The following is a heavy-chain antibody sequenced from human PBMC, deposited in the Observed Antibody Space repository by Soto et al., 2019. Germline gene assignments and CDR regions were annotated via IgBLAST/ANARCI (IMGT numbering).Heavy chain of an antibody. CDR1: GGTFSSYA. CDR3: ARGGSPIGEWELLFDY. J-gene: IGHJ4*02. Sequence: EASVKVSCKASGGTFSSYAISWVRQAPGQGLEWMGGIIPIFGTANYAQKFQGRVTITADESTSTAYMELSSLRSEDTAVYYCARGGSPIGEWELLFDYWGQGTLVTVSS. CDR2: IIPIFGTA. D-gene: IGHD1-26*01. V-gene: IGHV1-69*13.